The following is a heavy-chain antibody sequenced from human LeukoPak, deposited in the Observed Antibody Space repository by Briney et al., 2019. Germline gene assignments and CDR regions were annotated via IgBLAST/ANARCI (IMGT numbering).Heavy chain of an antibody. D-gene: IGHD6-13*01. CDR2: IYYSGST. CDR1: GGSISSSSYY. V-gene: IGHV4-39*07. Sequence: SETLSLTCTVSGGSISSSSYYWGWIRQPPGKGLEWIGSIYYSGSTYYNPSLKSRVTISVDTSKNQFSLKLSSVTAADTAVYYCARGSSSSSWYFDYWGQGTLVTVSS. J-gene: IGHJ4*02. CDR3: ARGSSSSSWYFDY.